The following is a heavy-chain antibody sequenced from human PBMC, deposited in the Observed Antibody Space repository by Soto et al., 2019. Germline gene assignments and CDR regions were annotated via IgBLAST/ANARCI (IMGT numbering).Heavy chain of an antibody. CDR3: AKDKGAMGKFYFDY. D-gene: IGHD1-26*01. Sequence: EVQLVESGGVVVQPGGSLRLSCAASGFTFDDYTMHWVHQAPGKGLEWVSLISWDGGSTYYADSVKGRFTISRDNSKNSLYLQMNSLRTEETALYYCAKDKGAMGKFYFDYWGQGTLVTVSS. CDR1: GFTFDDYT. CDR2: ISWDGGST. V-gene: IGHV3-43*01. J-gene: IGHJ4*02.